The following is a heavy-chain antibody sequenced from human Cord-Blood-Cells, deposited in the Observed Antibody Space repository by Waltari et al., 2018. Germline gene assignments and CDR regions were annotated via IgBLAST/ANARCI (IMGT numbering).Heavy chain of an antibody. Sequence: QVQLVESGGGVVQPGRSLRLSCAASGFTFSSYGINWVPQAPGKGLEWVAVISYDGSNKDYADSVKGRFTISRDNSKNTLYLQMNSLRAEDTAVYYCANYAHDAFDIWGQGTMVTVSS. CDR1: GFTFSSYG. J-gene: IGHJ3*02. CDR3: ANYAHDAFDI. CDR2: ISYDGSNK. V-gene: IGHV3-30*18. D-gene: IGHD3-16*01.